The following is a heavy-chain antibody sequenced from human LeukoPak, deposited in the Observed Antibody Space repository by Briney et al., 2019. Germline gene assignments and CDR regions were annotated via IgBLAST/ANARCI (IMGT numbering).Heavy chain of an antibody. V-gene: IGHV1-2*02. Sequence: ASVKVSCKPYGYTFTYYYIHWVRQAPGQGLEWMGWINPNSGATNYAQKFQGRVTLTRDTSISTAYMELNRLRSDDTAIYYCGRNRLGKALDIWGQGTMVTVSS. CDR3: GRNRLGKALDI. CDR1: GYTFTYYY. CDR2: INPNSGAT. J-gene: IGHJ3*02. D-gene: IGHD7-27*01.